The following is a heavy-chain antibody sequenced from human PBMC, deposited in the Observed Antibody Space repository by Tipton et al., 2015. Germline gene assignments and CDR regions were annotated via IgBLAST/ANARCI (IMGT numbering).Heavy chain of an antibody. Sequence: LRLSCSVSGGSISGGGYYWNWVRQRPGKGLEWIGYVFYTGSTYYNPSLESRLSISVDTSKRQFSLKLSSVTPADTAVYYCARDRLTGYYNYNYYYGLDVWGQGTTVTVSS. D-gene: IGHD3-9*01. V-gene: IGHV4-31*02. CDR2: VFYTGST. CDR3: ARDRLTGYYNYNYYYGLDV. J-gene: IGHJ6*02. CDR1: GGSISGGGYY.